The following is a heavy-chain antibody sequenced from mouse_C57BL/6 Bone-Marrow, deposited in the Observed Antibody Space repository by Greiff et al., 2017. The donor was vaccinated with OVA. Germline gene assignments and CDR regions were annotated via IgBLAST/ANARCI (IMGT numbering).Heavy chain of an antibody. CDR1: GYSITSGYD. CDR3: AREGVERDWFAY. Sequence: EVKLQESGPGMVKPSQSLSLTCTVTGYSITSGYDWHWIRHFPGNKLEWMGYISYSGSTNYNPSLKSRISIPHDTSKNHFFLKLNSVTTEDTATYYCAREGVERDWFAYWGQGTLGTVSA. J-gene: IGHJ3*01. V-gene: IGHV3-1*01. CDR2: ISYSGST.